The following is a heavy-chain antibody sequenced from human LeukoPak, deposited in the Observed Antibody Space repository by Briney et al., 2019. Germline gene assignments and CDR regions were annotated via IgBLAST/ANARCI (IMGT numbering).Heavy chain of an antibody. CDR1: GGSISSGGYY. D-gene: IGHD6-13*01. V-gene: IGHV4-61*08. CDR3: ARDRPGGSSLDY. CDR2: MSQSGST. J-gene: IGHJ4*02. Sequence: SETLSLTWTVSGGSISSGGYYWAWIRQPPGKGLEWIGYMSQSGSTYYNPSLKSRVTISVDTSKNQFSLKLSSVTAADTAVYYCARDRPGGSSLDYWGQGTLVTVSS.